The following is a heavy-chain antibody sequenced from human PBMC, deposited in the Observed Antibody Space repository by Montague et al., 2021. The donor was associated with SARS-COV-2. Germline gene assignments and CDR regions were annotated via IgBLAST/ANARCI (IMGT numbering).Heavy chain of an antibody. D-gene: IGHD3-10*01. V-gene: IGHV4-34*01. Sequence: SETLSLTCAVSSGSFRGYYWSWIRQPPGKGLEWIGEINHSGSTTYNPSXXSRVSISVDTSNKQFSLKLTSVTAADTAVYYCASLGAITLVRGITTAAISNYGMDVWGQGTTVTVSS. CDR3: ASLGAITLVRGITTAAISNYGMDV. CDR2: INHSGST. J-gene: IGHJ6*02. CDR1: SGSFRGYY.